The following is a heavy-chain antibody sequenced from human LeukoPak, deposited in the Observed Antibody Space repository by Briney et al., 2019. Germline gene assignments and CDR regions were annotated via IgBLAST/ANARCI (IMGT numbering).Heavy chain of an antibody. CDR1: GGSISSGDYY. V-gene: IGHV4-30-4*01. J-gene: IGHJ6*02. CDR3: ARGYGDHDMYGMDV. D-gene: IGHD4-17*01. Sequence: SQTLSLTCTVSGGSISSGDYYWSWIRQPPGKGLEWIGYIYYSGSTYYNPSLKSRVTISVDTSKNQFSLKLSSVTAADTAVYYCARGYGDHDMYGMDVWGQGTTVTVSS. CDR2: IYYSGST.